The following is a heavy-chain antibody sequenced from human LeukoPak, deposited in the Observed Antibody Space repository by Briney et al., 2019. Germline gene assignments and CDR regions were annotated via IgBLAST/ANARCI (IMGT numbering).Heavy chain of an antibody. CDR3: ARPRYSTGFDP. CDR1: GYTFTSYG. V-gene: IGHV1-18*01. Sequence: ASVKVSCKASGYTFTSYGISWVRQAPGQGLEWMGWISAYNGNTNYAQKFQGRVTMTRDTSISTAYMELSRLRSDDTAVYYCARPRYSTGFDPWGQGTLVTVSS. D-gene: IGHD6-13*01. J-gene: IGHJ5*02. CDR2: ISAYNGNT.